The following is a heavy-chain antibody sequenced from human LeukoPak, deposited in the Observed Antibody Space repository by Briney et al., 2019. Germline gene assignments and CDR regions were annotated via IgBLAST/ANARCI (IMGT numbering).Heavy chain of an antibody. D-gene: IGHD2-8*01. CDR2: ISTSGTTI. V-gene: IGHV3-11*01. J-gene: IGHJ6*03. Sequence: GGSLRLSCAASGFTFSDYHMSWVRQAPGKGLEWVSDISTSGTTIDYADSVKGRFTISRDNATNSLYLQMNSLRTEDTAVYYCARDRASTLMLYVRYYMDVWGKGTTLTVS. CDR1: GFTFSDYH. CDR3: ARDRASTLMLYVRYYMDV.